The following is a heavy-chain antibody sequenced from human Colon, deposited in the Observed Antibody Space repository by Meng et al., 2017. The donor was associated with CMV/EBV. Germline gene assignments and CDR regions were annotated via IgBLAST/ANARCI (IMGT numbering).Heavy chain of an antibody. D-gene: IGHD3-3*01. V-gene: IGHV3-21*04. CDR1: GFTFSDYA. J-gene: IGHJ4*02. CDR2: ISDNGKYI. Sequence: GGSLRLSCAASGFTFSDYAMNWVRQAPGKGLEWVSSISDNGKYIHYADSVKGRFTISRDKASNTLFLQMNSLRVEDSALYYCAKEASYDYWSGHPDYWGQGTRVTVSS. CDR3: AKEASYDYWSGHPDY.